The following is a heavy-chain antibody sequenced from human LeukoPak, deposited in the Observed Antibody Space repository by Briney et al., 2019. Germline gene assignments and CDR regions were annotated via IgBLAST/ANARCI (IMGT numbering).Heavy chain of an antibody. J-gene: IGHJ4*02. CDR1: GFTFSSYA. CDR2: ISGSGGST. Sequence: GGSLRLPCAASGFTFSSYAMSWVRQAPGKGLEWVSGISGSGGSTYYADSVKGRFTISRDNSKNTLYLQMNSLRAEDTAVYYCAKSRGSGLFDYWGQGTLITVAS. CDR3: AKSRGSGLFDY. V-gene: IGHV3-23*01. D-gene: IGHD3-10*01.